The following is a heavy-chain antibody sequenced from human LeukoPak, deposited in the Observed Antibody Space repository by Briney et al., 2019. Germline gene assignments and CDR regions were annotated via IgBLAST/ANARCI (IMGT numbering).Heavy chain of an antibody. J-gene: IGHJ6*03. D-gene: IGHD3-10*01. CDR1: GGSISSYY. Sequence: SETLSLTCTVSGGSISSYYWSWIRQPPGKGLEWIGYIYYSGSTNYNPSLKSRVTISVDTSKNQFSLKLSSVTAADTAVYYCARVPHYYGSGSSSSSAEDYYMDVWGKGTTVTISS. V-gene: IGHV4-59*01. CDR3: ARVPHYYGSGSSSSSAEDYYMDV. CDR2: IYYSGST.